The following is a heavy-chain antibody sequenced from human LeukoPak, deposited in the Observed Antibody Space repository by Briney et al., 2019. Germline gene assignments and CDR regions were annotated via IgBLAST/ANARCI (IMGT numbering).Heavy chain of an antibody. CDR3: ARDILTGYLGIYYYGMDV. CDR2: ISAYNGNT. CDR1: GYTFPSYG. D-gene: IGHD3-9*01. V-gene: IGHV1-18*01. J-gene: IGHJ6*02. Sequence: GASVKVSCKASGYTFPSYGLSWVRQAPGQGLKWMGWISAYNGNTNYAQKVQGRVTMTTDTATSTAYMELRSLRSDDTAVYYCARDILTGYLGIYYYGMDVWGQGTTVTVSS.